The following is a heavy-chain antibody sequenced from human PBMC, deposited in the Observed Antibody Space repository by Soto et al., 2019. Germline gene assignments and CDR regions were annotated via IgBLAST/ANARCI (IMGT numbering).Heavy chain of an antibody. CDR1: GGSINNYY. J-gene: IGHJ4*02. D-gene: IGHD2-21*02. V-gene: IGHV4-59*08. Sequence: SETLSLTCTVSGGSINNYYWSWIRQPPGKGVEWIGDIYYSGSTDYNPSLKSRVTISVDTSKNQFSLKLSSVTAADTAVYYCATEGGNSAVFDYWGQGTLVTVS. CDR3: ATEGGNSAVFDY. CDR2: IYYSGST.